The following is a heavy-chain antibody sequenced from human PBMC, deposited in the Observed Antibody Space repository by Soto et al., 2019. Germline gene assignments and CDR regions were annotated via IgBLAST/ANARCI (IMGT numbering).Heavy chain of an antibody. V-gene: IGHV4-59*08. CDR1: GGSISNSY. D-gene: IGHD3-10*01. CDR2: IYSSGST. CDR3: ARHSPPFFYGSGPWDV. J-gene: IGHJ6*02. Sequence: PSETLSLTCTVSGGSISNSYWSWIRQSPGKGLEWIGYIYSSGSTNYNPSIKSRVTISVDTSKNQFSLKLSSLSAADTAVYYCARHSPPFFYGSGPWDVWGQGTTVTVSS.